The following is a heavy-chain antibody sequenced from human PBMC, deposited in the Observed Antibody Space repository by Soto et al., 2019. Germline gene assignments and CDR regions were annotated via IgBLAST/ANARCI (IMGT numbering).Heavy chain of an antibody. J-gene: IGHJ5*02. V-gene: IGHV1-18*01. D-gene: IGHD1-26*01. Sequence: QVQLEQSGVEVKKPGASVKVSCKASGYTFTTYGISWVRQAPGQGLEWVGWVSPYDGDTNYADTLQGRVTMTTYTSTTTAYMELRSLRSDDTAMYYCARDHGGSYQADSFDPWGQGTLVIVSS. CDR1: GYTFTTYG. CDR3: ARDHGGSYQADSFDP. CDR2: VSPYDGDT.